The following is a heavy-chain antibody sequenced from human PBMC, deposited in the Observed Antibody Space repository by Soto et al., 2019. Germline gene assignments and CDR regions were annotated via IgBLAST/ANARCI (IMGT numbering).Heavy chain of an antibody. J-gene: IGHJ4*02. CDR2: ISYDGSNE. CDR1: GFTFSAYA. D-gene: IGHD3-22*01. Sequence: GGSLRLSCAASGFTFSAYAFHWVRQAPGKGLEWVALISYDGSNEYYAESVKGRFTISRDNYKNTLYLQMSSLRGEDTAVYYCAKSPGMYYYDSSGYYHYDYWGQGTLVTVSS. CDR3: AKSPGMYYYDSSGYYHYDY. V-gene: IGHV3-30*18.